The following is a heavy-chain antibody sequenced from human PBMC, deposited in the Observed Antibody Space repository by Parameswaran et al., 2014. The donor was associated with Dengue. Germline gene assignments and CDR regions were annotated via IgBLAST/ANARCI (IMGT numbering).Heavy chain of an antibody. J-gene: IGHJ4*02. V-gene: IGHV3-7*02. CDR3: ARYLHCSSTSCHYSSSWWRDNYFDY. Sequence: RWIRQPQEGLEWVANIKQDGSEKYYVDSVKGRFTISRDNAKNSLYLQMNSLRAEDTAVYYCARYLHCSSTSCHYSSSWWRDNYFDYWGQGTLVTVSS. D-gene: IGHD2-2*01. CDR2: IKQDGSEK.